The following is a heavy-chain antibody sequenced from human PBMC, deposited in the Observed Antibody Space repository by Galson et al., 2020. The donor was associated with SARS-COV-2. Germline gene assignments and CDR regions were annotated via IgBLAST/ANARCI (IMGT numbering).Heavy chain of an antibody. CDR2: IYYSGST. J-gene: IGHJ5*02. CDR3: ASGAYGDYSAGWFDP. CDR1: GGSISSGGYY. V-gene: IGHV4-31*03. Sequence: SETLYLTCTVSGGSISSGGYYWSWIRQHPGKGLEWVGYIYYSGSTYYNPSLKSRVTISVDTSKNQFSLKLSSVTAADTAVYYCASGAYGDYSAGWFDPWGQGTLVTVSS. D-gene: IGHD4-17*01.